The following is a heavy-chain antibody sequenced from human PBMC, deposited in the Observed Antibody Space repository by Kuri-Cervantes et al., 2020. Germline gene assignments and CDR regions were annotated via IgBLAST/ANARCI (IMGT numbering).Heavy chain of an antibody. J-gene: IGHJ4*02. CDR2: INHSGIT. CDR1: DGSFSVYY. CDR3: ATASHTMSDSHGYYTFDS. Sequence: SETLSLTCAVYDGSFSVYYWNWIRQSPGKGLEWIGEINHSGITNYNPSLKSRVTISVDTSKNHFSLNLRSVTSADTAVYYCATASHTMSDSHGYYTFDSWGQGTLVTVSS. V-gene: IGHV4-34*01. D-gene: IGHD3-22*01.